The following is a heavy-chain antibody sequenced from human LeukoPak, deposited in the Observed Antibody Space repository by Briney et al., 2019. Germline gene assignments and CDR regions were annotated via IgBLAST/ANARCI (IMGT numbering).Heavy chain of an antibody. Sequence: GASVKVSCKASGYTFTSYYMHWVRQAPGQGLEWMGIINPSGGSTSYAQKFQGRVTMTRDTSTSTVYMELSSLRSEDTAVYYCARGPGLRYCSGGSCYWFDPWGQGTLVTVSS. CDR1: GYTFTSYY. CDR3: ARGPGLRYCSGGSCYWFDP. V-gene: IGHV1-46*01. J-gene: IGHJ5*02. D-gene: IGHD2-15*01. CDR2: INPSGGST.